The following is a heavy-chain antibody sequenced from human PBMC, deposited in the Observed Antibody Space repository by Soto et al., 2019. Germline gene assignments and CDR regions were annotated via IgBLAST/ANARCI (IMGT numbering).Heavy chain of an antibody. J-gene: IGHJ1*01. CDR2: MNPNNGNT. Sequence: QVQLVQSGAEVKKPGASVKVSCKASGYTFTSYDISWVRQATGQGLEWMGWMNPNNGNTDYAPKFQGRVTMTMNTYIGTAYMELSSLRSEDTAVYYCARSPRNYYALGSYSYFRHWGQGTLVTFSS. D-gene: IGHD3-10*01. CDR3: ARSPRNYYALGSYSYFRH. V-gene: IGHV1-8*01. CDR1: GYTFTSYD.